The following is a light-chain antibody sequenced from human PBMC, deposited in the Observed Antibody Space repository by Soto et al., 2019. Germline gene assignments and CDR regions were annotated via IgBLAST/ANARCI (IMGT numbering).Light chain of an antibody. CDR3: QQYNSWT. CDR2: KAS. Sequence: DIQMTQSPSTLSASVGDRVTIACRASQRISSRLAWYQQKPGKAPKLLIYKASSLESGVPSRFSGSGSGTEFTLTISSLQPDDFATYYCQQYNSWTFGQGTKVDI. CDR1: QRISSR. J-gene: IGKJ1*01. V-gene: IGKV1-5*03.